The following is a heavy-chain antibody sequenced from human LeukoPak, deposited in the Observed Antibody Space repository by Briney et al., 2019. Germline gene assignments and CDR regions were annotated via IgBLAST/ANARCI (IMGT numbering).Heavy chain of an antibody. J-gene: IGHJ3*02. CDR1: GFTFDDYA. CDR2: VTANGGT. CDR3: AKILNPHAFDI. D-gene: IGHD1-14*01. Sequence: GGSLRLSCAASGFTFDDYAMHWARRAPGKGPEWVSYVTANGGTYYADSVKGRCVISRDNSKNSLYLQMNILRPEDTALYYCAKILNPHAFDIWGQGTMVTVSS. V-gene: IGHV3-43*02.